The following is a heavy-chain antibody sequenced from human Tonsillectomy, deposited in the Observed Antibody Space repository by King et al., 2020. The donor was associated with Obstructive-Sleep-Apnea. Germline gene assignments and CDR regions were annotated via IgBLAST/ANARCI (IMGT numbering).Heavy chain of an antibody. CDR1: GGSISSSSYY. Sequence: LQLQESGPGLVKPSETLSLTCTVSGGSISSSSYYWGWIRQPPGKGLEWIGSIYYSGSTYYNPSLKSRVAISVDTSKNQFSLNLTSATAADTAVYFCARLYYGAQGYFDYWGQGSLVTVSS. D-gene: IGHD4-17*01. J-gene: IGHJ4*02. CDR2: IYYSGST. CDR3: ARLYYGAQGYFDY. V-gene: IGHV4-39*01.